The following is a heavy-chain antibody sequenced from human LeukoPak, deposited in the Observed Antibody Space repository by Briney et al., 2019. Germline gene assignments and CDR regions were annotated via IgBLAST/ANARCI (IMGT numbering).Heavy chain of an antibody. J-gene: IGHJ6*02. D-gene: IGHD6-19*01. Sequence: ASVKVSRKASGYTFTGYYMHWVRQAPGQGLEWMGWINPNSGGTNYAQKFQGWVTMTRDTSISTAYMELSRLRSDDTAVYYCARDGYSSGWYFAHYGMDVWGQGTTVTVSS. CDR2: INPNSGGT. CDR1: GYTFTGYY. V-gene: IGHV1-2*04. CDR3: ARDGYSSGWYFAHYGMDV.